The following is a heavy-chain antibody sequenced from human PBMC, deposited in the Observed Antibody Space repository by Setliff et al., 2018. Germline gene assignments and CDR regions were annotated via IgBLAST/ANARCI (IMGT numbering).Heavy chain of an antibody. D-gene: IGHD3-16*01. Sequence: SETLSLTCTVYGASFSDYYWGWIRQPPRKGLEWIAEINHSGSTNYIPSLKSRLTISVDTSRRQFPLKLSSVTAADTAVYYCRFWSYVYKNDYWAQGTLVTVSS. CDR3: RFWSYVYKNDY. CDR1: GASFSDYY. CDR2: INHSGST. V-gene: IGHV4-34*01. J-gene: IGHJ4*02.